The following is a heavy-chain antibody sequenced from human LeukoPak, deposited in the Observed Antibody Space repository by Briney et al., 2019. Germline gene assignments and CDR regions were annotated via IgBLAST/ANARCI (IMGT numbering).Heavy chain of an antibody. CDR2: IYNGGRT. CDR1: GFIVSNKY. D-gene: IGHD3-10*01. J-gene: IGHJ3*02. Sequence: GALRLSCAVSGFIVSNKYMSWVRRPPGKGLEGVSVIYNGGRTDYLDSVEGRFTISRDDSKTSLYLQMSRLRAEDTAVYCCAKDPGDGSFDIGGQGTMVTVSS. V-gene: IGHV3-53*01. CDR3: AKDPGDGSFDI.